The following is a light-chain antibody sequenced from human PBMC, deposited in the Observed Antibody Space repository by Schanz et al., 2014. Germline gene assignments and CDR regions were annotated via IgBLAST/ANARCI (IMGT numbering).Light chain of an antibody. CDR1: SSDVGGYNF. V-gene: IGLV2-8*01. CDR2: EVS. CDR3: SSYAGSNNFEV. Sequence: QSALTQPPSASGSPGQSVTISCTGTSSDVGGYNFVSWYQQHPGKAPKLMIYEVSNRPSGVPDRFSGSKSGNTASLTVSGLQAEDEADYYCSSYAGSNNFEVFGGGTKLTVL. J-gene: IGLJ3*02.